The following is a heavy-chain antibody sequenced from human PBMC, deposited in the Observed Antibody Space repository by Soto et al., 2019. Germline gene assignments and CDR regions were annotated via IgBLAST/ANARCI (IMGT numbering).Heavy chain of an antibody. CDR2: INWNGGST. CDR1: GFTFDDYG. J-gene: IGHJ4*02. CDR3: ARDGDSSSRTVFDY. D-gene: IGHD6-13*01. V-gene: IGHV3-20*04. Sequence: GGSLRLSCAASGFTFDDYGMSWVRQAPGKGLEWVSGINWNGGSTGYADSVKGRFTLSRDNAKNSVYLQMNSLRAEDTAVYYSARDGDSSSRTVFDYWGQGTLVTVSS.